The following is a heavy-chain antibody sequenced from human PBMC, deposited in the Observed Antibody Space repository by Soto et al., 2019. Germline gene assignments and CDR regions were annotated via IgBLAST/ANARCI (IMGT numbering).Heavy chain of an antibody. D-gene: IGHD1-1*01. CDR3: ARTGTSHY. CDR1: GFTFSSYW. CDR2: IKQDGSEK. J-gene: IGHJ4*02. V-gene: IGHV3-7*01. Sequence: EVQLVESGGGLVQPGGSLRLSCEASGFTFSSYWMSWVRQSPGKGLEWVANIKQDGSEKYHEDSMKGRFTISRDNAKNSLYLQMNSLRADDTAVYYCARTGTSHYWGRGTLVTVSS.